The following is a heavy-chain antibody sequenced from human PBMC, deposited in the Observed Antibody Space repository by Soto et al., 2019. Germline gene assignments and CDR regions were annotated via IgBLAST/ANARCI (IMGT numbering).Heavy chain of an antibody. CDR1: GFTFDDYA. D-gene: IGHD1-26*01. Sequence: EVQLVESGGDLVQPGRSMRLSCAASGFTFDDYAMHWVRQAPGKGLEWVSGISWNSGNIDYADSVKGRVTISRDNAKNSLYLQMNSLRAEDTALYYCANDRSGTYGRYFYYMDVWGKGTTVTVSS. J-gene: IGHJ6*03. V-gene: IGHV3-9*01. CDR2: ISWNSGNI. CDR3: ANDRSGTYGRYFYYMDV.